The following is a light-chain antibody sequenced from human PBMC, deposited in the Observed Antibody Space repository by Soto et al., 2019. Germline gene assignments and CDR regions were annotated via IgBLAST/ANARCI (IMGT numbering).Light chain of an antibody. Sequence: DIQMTQSPYSLSASVGDTVTIXXRASQSISTYLNWYQQKPGKAPELLIYAASSLQSGVPLRFTGSGSGTDFTLTIISLQPEDFASYYCQQSYTTPLTFGGGTKVEIK. CDR1: QSISTY. J-gene: IGKJ4*01. CDR2: AAS. V-gene: IGKV1-39*01. CDR3: QQSYTTPLT.